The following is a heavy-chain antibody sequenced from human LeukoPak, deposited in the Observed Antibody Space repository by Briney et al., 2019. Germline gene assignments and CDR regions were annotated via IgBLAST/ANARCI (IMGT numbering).Heavy chain of an antibody. J-gene: IGHJ4*02. Sequence: SETLSLTCTVSGASIGSTTYYWDWFRQPPGKGLEWIGNIYDGGSTHYNPSLKSRLTMSVDTSKNHFSLRLNSVTAADTAIYYCATHRRPGSGGYENAFEIWGQGTLVTVSS. CDR1: GASIGSTTYY. D-gene: IGHD5-12*01. V-gene: IGHV4-39*01. CDR2: IYDGGST. CDR3: ATHRRPGSGGYENAFEI.